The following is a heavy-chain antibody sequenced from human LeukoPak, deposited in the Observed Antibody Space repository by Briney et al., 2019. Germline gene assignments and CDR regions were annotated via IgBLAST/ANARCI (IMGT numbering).Heavy chain of an antibody. J-gene: IGHJ4*02. CDR2: IHGDGIST. D-gene: IGHD1-1*01. CDR1: GFTFSKYL. CDR3: ASGELDSLYYFDY. Sequence: GGSLRLSCAASGFTFSKYLMHWVRQAPGKGLVWVSRIHGDGISTTYADSVKGRFTTSRDNAKNTLYLQMNSLRPEDTAVYFCASGELDSLYYFDYWGQGTLVTVSS. V-gene: IGHV3-74*01.